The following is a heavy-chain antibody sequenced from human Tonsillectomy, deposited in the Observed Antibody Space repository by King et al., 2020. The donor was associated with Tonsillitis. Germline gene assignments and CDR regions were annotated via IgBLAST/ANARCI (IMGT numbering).Heavy chain of an antibody. J-gene: IGHJ4*02. V-gene: IGHV5-51*01. CDR3: ARHLFGDGYNSGAAF. CDR1: GYGFTTYW. CDR2: IYPCDSDT. D-gene: IGHD5-24*01. Sequence: VQLVESGAEVKKPVESLKISCKGSGYGFTTYWIGWVRQMPGKGLELMGNIYPCDSDTNYSPSFQGKGHISADKSISTAYLQWNSLKASDTAMYYCARHLFGDGYNSGAAFWGQGTLVTVSS.